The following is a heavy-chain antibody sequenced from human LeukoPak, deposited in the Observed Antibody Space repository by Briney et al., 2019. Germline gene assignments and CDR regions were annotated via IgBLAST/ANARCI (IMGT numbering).Heavy chain of an antibody. CDR1: GGSISSYY. D-gene: IGHD5-12*01. CDR2: IHTSGGT. J-gene: IGHJ5*02. V-gene: IGHV4-4*07. CDR3: ARVNSGYDSSLWFDP. Sequence: SETLSLTCTVSGGSISSYYWSWLRQPAGKGLEWIGRIHTSGGTNYNPPLKSRVTIPVDKSKNQVSLKLNSVIVADTAVYYCARVNSGYDSSLWFDPWGQGTLVTVSS.